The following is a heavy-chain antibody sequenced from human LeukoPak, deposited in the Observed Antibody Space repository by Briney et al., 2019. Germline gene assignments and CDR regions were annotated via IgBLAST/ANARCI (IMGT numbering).Heavy chain of an antibody. V-gene: IGHV4-34*01. D-gene: IGHD3-22*01. CDR2: INRSGST. J-gene: IGHJ5*02. CDR3: ARGETYDSSGYYFPT. Sequence: SETLSLTCAVSGGSFSGYYWSWIRQPPGKGLEWIWEINRSGSTTYNPSLKSRVTISVDTSKNQFSLKLSSVTAADTAVYYCARGETYDSSGYYFPTWGQGTLVTVSS. CDR1: GGSFSGYY.